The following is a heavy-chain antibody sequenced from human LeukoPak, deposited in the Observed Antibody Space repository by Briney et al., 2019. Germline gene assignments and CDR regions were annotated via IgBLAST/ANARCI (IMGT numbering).Heavy chain of an antibody. D-gene: IGHD3-16*01. Sequence: PGGSLRLSCAASGFTFSSYSMNWVRQAPGKGLEWVSHITASGTAMFYADSVKGRFTISRDNAKNSLYLQMNSLRDEDTAVYFCARATDDEFYLYYGMDVWGQGTTVTVSS. CDR1: GFTFSSYS. V-gene: IGHV3-48*02. CDR3: ARATDDEFYLYYGMDV. CDR2: ITASGTAM. J-gene: IGHJ6*02.